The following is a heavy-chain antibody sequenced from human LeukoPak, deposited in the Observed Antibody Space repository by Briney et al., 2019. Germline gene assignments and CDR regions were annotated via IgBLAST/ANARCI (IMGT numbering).Heavy chain of an antibody. CDR3: ARAYCSSTTCYAXAFNX. CDR1: GYSINSGYY. CDR2: IYHGGTT. D-gene: IGHD2-2*01. Sequence: SETLSLTCDVSGYSINSGYYWGWIRQPPGQGLEWIASIYHGGTTFHNPSLKSRVTISVDTSNNQFSLRLTSVTAADTAVYFCARAYCSSTTCYAXAFNXWGQGTRVTVSS. J-gene: IGHJ3*01. V-gene: IGHV4-38-2*01.